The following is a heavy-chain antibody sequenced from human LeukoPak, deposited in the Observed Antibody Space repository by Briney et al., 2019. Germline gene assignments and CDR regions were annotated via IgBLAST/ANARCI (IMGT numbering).Heavy chain of an antibody. CDR3: ARDSTYYYDSGSSGPHYFDN. CDR1: GITLSSYA. J-gene: IGHJ4*02. V-gene: IGHV3-30*01. CDR2: ISSGGTDE. Sequence: PGGSLRLSCAASGITLSSYAMHWVRQAPGKGLEWVSLISSGGTDEYYADSVKGRFTISRDSSKNTLYLQLNSLRSEDTAVYYCARDSTYYYDSGSSGPHYFDNWGQGTLVTVSS. D-gene: IGHD3-10*01.